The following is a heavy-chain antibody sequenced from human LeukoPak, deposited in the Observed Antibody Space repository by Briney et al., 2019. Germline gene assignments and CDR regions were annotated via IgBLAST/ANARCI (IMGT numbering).Heavy chain of an antibody. V-gene: IGHV3-30*02. J-gene: IGHJ3*02. D-gene: IGHD3-3*01. CDR3: ANRKGYDFWSGSQGAFDI. Sequence: PGGSLRLSCAASGFTFSSYGMHWVRQAPGKGLEWVAFIRYDGSNKYYADSVKGRFTISRDNSKNTLYLQMNSLRAEDTAVYYCANRKGYDFWSGSQGAFDIWGQGTMVTVSS. CDR1: GFTFSSYG. CDR2: IRYDGSNK.